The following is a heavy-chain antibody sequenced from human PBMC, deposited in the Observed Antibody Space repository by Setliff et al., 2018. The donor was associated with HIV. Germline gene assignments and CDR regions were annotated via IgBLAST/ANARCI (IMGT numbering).Heavy chain of an antibody. CDR3: ARADYGDYTNPLHYYYGMDV. Sequence: QPGGSLRLSCAASGFTFSSYSMNWVRQAPGKGLEWVSYISSSSSTIYYADSVKGRFTISRDNAKNSLYLQMNSLRAEDTAVYYCARADYGDYTNPLHYYYGMDVWGQGTTVTVSS. CDR2: ISSSSSTI. V-gene: IGHV3-48*04. J-gene: IGHJ6*02. CDR1: GFTFSSYS. D-gene: IGHD4-17*01.